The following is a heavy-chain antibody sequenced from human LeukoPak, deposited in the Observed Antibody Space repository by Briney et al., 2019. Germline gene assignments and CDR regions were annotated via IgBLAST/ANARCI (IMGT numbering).Heavy chain of an antibody. D-gene: IGHD6-13*01. CDR2: IYYSGST. Sequence: SETLSLTCTVSGGSISSYYWSWIRQPPGKGLEWIGYIYYSGSTNYNPSLKSRVTISVDTSKNQFSLKLSSVTAADTAVYCCARESIAAAGIDYWGQGTLVTVSS. CDR1: GGSISSYY. CDR3: ARESIAAAGIDY. V-gene: IGHV4-59*01. J-gene: IGHJ4*02.